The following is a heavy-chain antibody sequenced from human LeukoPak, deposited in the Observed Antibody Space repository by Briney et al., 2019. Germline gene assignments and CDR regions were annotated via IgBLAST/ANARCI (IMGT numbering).Heavy chain of an antibody. J-gene: IGHJ4*02. CDR2: ISRISSYI. V-gene: IGHV3-21*01. D-gene: IGHD2-15*01. CDR3: AGEVGRTLDY. CDR1: GFTFSSYS. Sequence: GGSLRLSCAASGFTFSSYSMNWVRQAPGKGLEWVSSISRISSYIYYADSVKGRFTISRDNAKNSLYLQMNSLRAEDTAVYYCAGEVGRTLDYWGQGTLVTVSS.